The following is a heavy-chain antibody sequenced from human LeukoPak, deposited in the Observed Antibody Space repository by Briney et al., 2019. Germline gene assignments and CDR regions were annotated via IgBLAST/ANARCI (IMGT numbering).Heavy chain of an antibody. CDR2: INHSGST. Sequence: SETLSLTCAVSGGSFSGYCWTWIRQPPGKGLEWIGEINHSGSTNYNPSLKSRVTISIDTSKNQFSLILSSVTAADTAVYYCARGLSDVYWGQGTLVTVSS. CDR3: ARGLSDVY. V-gene: IGHV4-34*01. J-gene: IGHJ4*02. CDR1: GGSFSGYC.